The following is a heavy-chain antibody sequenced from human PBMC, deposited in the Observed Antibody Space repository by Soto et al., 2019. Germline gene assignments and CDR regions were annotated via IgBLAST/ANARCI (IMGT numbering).Heavy chain of an antibody. CDR1: GFSLSTSGVG. CDR2: IYWDDDK. J-gene: IGHJ4*02. CDR3: AHSDTGVEEVTLPCVY. D-gene: IGHD4-4*01. Sequence: QITLKESGPTLVKPTQTLTLTCTFSGFSLSTSGVGVGWIRQPPGKALEWLALIYWDDDKRYSPSLKSRLTITKDTSKNQVVRTVTNMEPMATTKYYRAHSDTGVEEVTLPCVYWSQGTLVTVS. V-gene: IGHV2-5*02.